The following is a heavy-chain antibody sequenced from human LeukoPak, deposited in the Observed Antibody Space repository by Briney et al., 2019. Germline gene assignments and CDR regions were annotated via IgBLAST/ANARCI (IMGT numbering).Heavy chain of an antibody. CDR2: IRYDGSNK. CDR1: GFTFSSYD. J-gene: IGHJ4*02. CDR3: AKSGHIVVVTAIPYGDDGYFDY. V-gene: IGHV3-30*02. D-gene: IGHD2-21*02. Sequence: GGSLRLSCPASGFTFSSYDMSWVRQTPGKGLEWVAFIRYDGSNKYYADSVKGRFTISRDNSKNTLYLQMNSLRAEDTAVYYCAKSGHIVVVTAIPYGDDGYFDYWGQGTLVTVSS.